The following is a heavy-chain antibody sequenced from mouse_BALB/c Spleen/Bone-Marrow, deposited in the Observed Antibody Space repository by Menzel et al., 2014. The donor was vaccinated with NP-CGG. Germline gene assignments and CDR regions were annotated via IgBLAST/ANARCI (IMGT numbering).Heavy chain of an antibody. Sequence: QVQLQQSGPELVKPGASVKISCKASGYAFSSSWMNWVKQRPGQGLEWIGRIYPGDGDTNYNGKFKGKATLTADKSSSTAYMQLSSQTSVDSAVYFCARTYYPYFDYWGQGTTLTVSS. D-gene: IGHD1-1*01. J-gene: IGHJ2*01. CDR2: IYPGDGDT. CDR3: ARTYYPYFDY. V-gene: IGHV1-82*01. CDR1: GYAFSSSW.